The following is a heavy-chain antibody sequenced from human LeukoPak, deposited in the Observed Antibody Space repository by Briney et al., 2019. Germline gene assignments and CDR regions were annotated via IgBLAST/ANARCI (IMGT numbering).Heavy chain of an antibody. D-gene: IGHD2-2*03. CDR1: GFTFSSYA. CDR3: AKDTLDIVVVPAAMQAGYFDY. V-gene: IGHV3-23*01. Sequence: GGSLRLSCAASGFTFSSYAMSWVRQAPGKGLEWVSAISGSGGSTYYADSVKGRFTISRDNSKNTLYLQMNSLRAEDTAVYYCAKDTLDIVVVPAAMQAGYFDYWGQGTLVTVSS. J-gene: IGHJ4*02. CDR2: ISGSGGST.